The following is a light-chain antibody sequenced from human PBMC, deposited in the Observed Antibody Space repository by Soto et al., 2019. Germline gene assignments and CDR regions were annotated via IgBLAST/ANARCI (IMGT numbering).Light chain of an antibody. CDR3: QQYNSYSPERT. V-gene: IGKV1-5*01. J-gene: IGKJ1*01. Sequence: DIQMTQSPSTLSASVGDRVTNTCRASQSISSWLAWYQQKPGKAPKLLIYDASSLESGVPSRFSGSGSGTEFTLTISSLQPDDFATYYCQQYNSYSPERTFGQGTKVDIK. CDR1: QSISSW. CDR2: DAS.